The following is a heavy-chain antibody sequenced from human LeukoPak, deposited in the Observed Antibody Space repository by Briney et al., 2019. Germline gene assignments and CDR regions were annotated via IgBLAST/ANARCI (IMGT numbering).Heavy chain of an antibody. V-gene: IGHV4-34*01. CDR3: TRKSGYYNWLDP. J-gene: IGHJ5*02. CDR2: INHSGST. D-gene: IGHD3-22*01. CDR1: GGSFSGYY. Sequence: SETLSLTCAVYGGSFSGYYWSWIRQPPGKGLEWIGEINHSGSTNYNPSLKSRVTISADTSKNQFSLKVSSVTAADTAVYYCTRKSGYYNWLDPWGHGTPVTVSS.